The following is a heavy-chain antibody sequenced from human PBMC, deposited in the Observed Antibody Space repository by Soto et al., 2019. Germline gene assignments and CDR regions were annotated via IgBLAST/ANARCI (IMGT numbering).Heavy chain of an antibody. CDR2: LFSDAEI. D-gene: IGHD5-12*01. V-gene: IGHV2-26*03. J-gene: IGHJ6*02. CDR3: VRLNADSGSHYYAMDV. CDR1: GFSLTTGRMG. Sequence: QVTLKESGPLLVKPTETLTLTCTISGFSLTTGRMGVSWISQPPGKALEWLAHLFSDAEISYRTSLQSMLNVYEGASGTQVVLTMTNIDPVDTGTYFCVRLNADSGSHYYAMDVWGQGAAVTVSS.